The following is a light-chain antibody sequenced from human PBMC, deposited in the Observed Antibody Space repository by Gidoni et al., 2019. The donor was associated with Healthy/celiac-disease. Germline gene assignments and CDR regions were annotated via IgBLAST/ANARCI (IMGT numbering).Light chain of an antibody. CDR2: DVS. V-gene: IGLV2-11*01. J-gene: IGLJ2*01. Sequence: QSALTQPRSVSGSPGQSVTISCTGTSSDVGGYNYVSWYQQHPGKAHKRMIYDVSKRPSGVPDRFSGSKSGNTASLTISGLQAEDEADYYCCSYAGSYTYVVVGGGTKLTVL. CDR1: SSDVGGYNY. CDR3: CSYAGSYTYVV.